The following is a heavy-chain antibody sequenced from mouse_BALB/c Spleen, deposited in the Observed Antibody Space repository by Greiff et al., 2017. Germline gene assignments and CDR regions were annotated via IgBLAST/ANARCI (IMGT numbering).Heavy chain of an antibody. Sequence: EVQLVESGGGLVQPGGSRKLSCAASGFTFSSFGMHWVRQAPEKGLEWVAYISSGSSTIYYADTVKGRFTISRDNPKNTLFLQMTSLRSEDTAMYYCARRGYYGNPYYYAMDYWGQGTSVTVSS. J-gene: IGHJ4*01. D-gene: IGHD2-1*01. CDR2: ISSGSSTI. CDR3: ARRGYYGNPYYYAMDY. V-gene: IGHV5-17*02. CDR1: GFTFSSFG.